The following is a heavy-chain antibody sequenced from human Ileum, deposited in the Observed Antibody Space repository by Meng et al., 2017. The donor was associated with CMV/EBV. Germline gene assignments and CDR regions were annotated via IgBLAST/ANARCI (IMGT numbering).Heavy chain of an antibody. D-gene: IGHD6-13*01. Sequence: ASVKVSCKASGYTFTGYYMHWLRQAPGQGLEWMGWINPNSGATNYAQKFKGRVTMTRDTSISTAYMELSRLRADDTAVYYCARDPCIAARHYYYYGMDVWGQGTTVTVSS. CDR3: ARDPCIAARHYYYYGMDV. J-gene: IGHJ6*02. CDR2: INPNSGAT. V-gene: IGHV1-2*02. CDR1: GYTFTGYY.